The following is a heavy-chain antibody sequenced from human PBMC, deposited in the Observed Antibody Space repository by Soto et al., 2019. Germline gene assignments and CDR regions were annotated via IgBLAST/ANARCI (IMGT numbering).Heavy chain of an antibody. D-gene: IGHD1-26*01. Sequence: SETLSLTCAVYGGSFSGYYWSWIRQPPGKGLEWIGEINHSGSTNYNPSLKSRVTISVDTSKNQFSLKLSSVTAADTAVYYCGRGESGSYYYYYYMDVWGKGTTVTVSS. CDR1: GGSFSGYY. CDR2: INHSGST. CDR3: GRGESGSYYYYYYMDV. V-gene: IGHV4-34*01. J-gene: IGHJ6*03.